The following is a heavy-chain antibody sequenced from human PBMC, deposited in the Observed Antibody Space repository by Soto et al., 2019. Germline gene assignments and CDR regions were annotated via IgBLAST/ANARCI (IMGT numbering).Heavy chain of an antibody. CDR2: INPDSGVT. CDR3: ARDRGVRDV. J-gene: IGHJ6*02. Sequence: QVQLVQSGAEVKKPGASVKVSCKASGYTFTSYYMHWVRQAPGQGLEWMGWINPDSGVTYYPHKFQDRVTMTRDTSISTAYRELIRLTSDDTALYYCARDRGVRDVWGQGTTVIVSS. D-gene: IGHD3-16*01. V-gene: IGHV1-2*02. CDR1: GYTFTSYY.